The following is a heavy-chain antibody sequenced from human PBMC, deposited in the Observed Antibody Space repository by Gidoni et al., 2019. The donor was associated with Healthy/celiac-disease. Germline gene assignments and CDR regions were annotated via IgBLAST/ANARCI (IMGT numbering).Heavy chain of an antibody. CDR3: ARTPALELPDYYGMDV. Sequence: QVQLVQSGAEVTKPGASVKFACKASGYTFTSYDINWVRQATGQGLEWMGWMNPNSGNTGYAQKFQGRVTMTRNTSISTAYMELSSLRSEDTAVYYCARTPALELPDYYGMDVWGQGTTVTVSS. J-gene: IGHJ6*02. CDR1: GYTFTSYD. V-gene: IGHV1-8*01. D-gene: IGHD2-15*01. CDR2: MNPNSGNT.